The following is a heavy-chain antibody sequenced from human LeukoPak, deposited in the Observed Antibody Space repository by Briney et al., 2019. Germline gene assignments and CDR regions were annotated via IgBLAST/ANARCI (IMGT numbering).Heavy chain of an antibody. Sequence: QPGGSLRLSCAASGFTFSNFPMQWARQAPGKGLVGVAVVSHDGSNKYYADSVKGRFTISRDNSKNTLYLQVSSLRPDDTAVYYCARDLLAVTGGDYWGQGTLVTVSS. CDR2: VSHDGSNK. J-gene: IGHJ4*02. CDR1: GFTFSNFP. D-gene: IGHD2-8*02. V-gene: IGHV3-30*04. CDR3: ARDLLAVTGGDY.